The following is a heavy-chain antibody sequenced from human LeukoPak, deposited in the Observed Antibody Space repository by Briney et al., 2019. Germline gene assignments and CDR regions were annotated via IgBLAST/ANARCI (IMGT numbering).Heavy chain of an antibody. CDR1: GGSISSYY. Sequence: SETLSLTCTVSGGSISSYYWGWIRQPPGKGLEWIGYIYYSGSTNHNPSLKSRVTISVDTSKNQFSLKLSSVTAADTAVYYCARGRMVAAAQADAFDIWGQGTMVTVSS. V-gene: IGHV4-59*01. CDR2: IYYSGST. CDR3: ARGRMVAAAQADAFDI. D-gene: IGHD6-13*01. J-gene: IGHJ3*02.